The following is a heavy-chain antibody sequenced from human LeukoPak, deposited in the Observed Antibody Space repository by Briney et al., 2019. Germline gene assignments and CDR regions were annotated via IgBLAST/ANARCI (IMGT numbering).Heavy chain of an antibody. CDR2: ISSSSTYI. V-gene: IGHV3-21*01. Sequence: PGGSLRLSCAASGFTFNSHTMNGVRQAPGKGLEWVSSISSSSTYIYYADSMKGRFTVSRDNAKNSLYLQMNSLRAEDTAVYYCARDGAIGGYDFDCWGQGTLVTVSS. J-gene: IGHJ4*02. CDR1: GFTFNSHT. CDR3: ARDGAIGGYDFDC. D-gene: IGHD1-26*01.